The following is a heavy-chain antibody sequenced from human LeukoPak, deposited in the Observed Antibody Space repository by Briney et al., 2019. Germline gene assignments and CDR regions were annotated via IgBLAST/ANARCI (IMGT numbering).Heavy chain of an antibody. CDR1: GDSISTSNFY. CDR3: ARRAYDDYYDSSGYYFDY. CDR2: IYHSGST. V-gene: IGHV4-39*07. J-gene: IGHJ4*02. D-gene: IGHD3-22*01. Sequence: SETLSLTCTVSGDSISTSNFYWGWVRQPPGKGLEWIGSIYHSGSTYYNPSLKSRVTISVDTSKNQFSLKLSSVTAADTAVYYCARRAYDDYYDSSGYYFDYWGQGTLVTVSS.